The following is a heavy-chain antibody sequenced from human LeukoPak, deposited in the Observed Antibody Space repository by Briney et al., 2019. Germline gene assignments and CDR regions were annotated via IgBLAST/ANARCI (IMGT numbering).Heavy chain of an antibody. D-gene: IGHD3-10*01. CDR1: GGSISSHY. V-gene: IGHV4-59*11. Sequence: SETLSLTCTASGGSISSHYWSWIRQPPGKGLEWIGYIYYSGSTNYNPSLKSRVTISVDTSKNQFSLKLSSVTAADTAVYYCARDYGSEYNWFDPWGQGTLVTVSS. CDR2: IYYSGST. CDR3: ARDYGSEYNWFDP. J-gene: IGHJ5*02.